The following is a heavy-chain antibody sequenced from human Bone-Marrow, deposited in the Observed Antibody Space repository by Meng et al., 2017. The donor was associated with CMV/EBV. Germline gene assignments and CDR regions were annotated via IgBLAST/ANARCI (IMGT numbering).Heavy chain of an antibody. CDR3: ARDRHPRSSSSNSCLDYYYYGMDV. CDR2: IIPILGIA. D-gene: IGHD2-2*01. V-gene: IGHV1-69*10. J-gene: IGHJ6*02. Sequence: SVKVSCKASGCTFSSYAISWVRQAPGQGLEWMGGIIPILGIANYAQKFQGRVTITGDKSTSTVYMELSSLRSEDTAVYYCARDRHPRSSSSNSCLDYYYYGMDVWGQGTTVTVSS. CDR1: GCTFSSYA.